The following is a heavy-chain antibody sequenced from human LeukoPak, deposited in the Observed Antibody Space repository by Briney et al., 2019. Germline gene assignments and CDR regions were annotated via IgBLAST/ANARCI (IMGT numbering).Heavy chain of an antibody. CDR1: GFTFSNYG. J-gene: IGHJ4*02. V-gene: IGHV3-23*01. CDR3: AKLTSGWFEDF. CDR2: ISASDGST. Sequence: GGSLTLSCAASGFTFSNYGMTWVRQAPGKGLEWVSAISASDGSTYYVDSVKGRFTISRDFSKNTLYLQMDSLRAEDTAVYYCAKLTSGWFEDFWGQGTLVTVSS. D-gene: IGHD6-19*01.